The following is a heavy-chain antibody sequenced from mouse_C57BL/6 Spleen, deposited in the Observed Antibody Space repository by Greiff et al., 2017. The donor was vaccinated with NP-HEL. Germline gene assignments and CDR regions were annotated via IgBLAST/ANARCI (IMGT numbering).Heavy chain of an antibody. CDR3: ARVDLDY. Sequence: QVQLQQSGPELVKPGASVKISCKASGYAFSSSWMNWVKQRPGKGLEWIGRIYPGDGDTNYNGKFKGKATLTADKYSSTAYMQLSSLTSEDSAVYFCARVDLDYWGQGTTLTVSS. V-gene: IGHV1-82*01. J-gene: IGHJ2*01. CDR2: IYPGDGDT. CDR1: GYAFSSSW.